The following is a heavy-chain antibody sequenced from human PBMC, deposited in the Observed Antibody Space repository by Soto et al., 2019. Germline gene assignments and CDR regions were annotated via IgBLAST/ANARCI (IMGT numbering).Heavy chain of an antibody. Sequence: GGTLRLSCAASGFTFSSYAMHWVRQAPGKALEWVAVISYDGSNKYYADSVKGRFTISRDNSKNTLYRQMNSLRAEDTALYYCASVHCSSSWSHYCYGLDVLDQGTTVTASS. J-gene: IGHJ6*02. CDR2: ISYDGSNK. D-gene: IGHD6-13*01. CDR1: GFTFSSYA. V-gene: IGHV3-30-3*01. CDR3: ASVHCSSSWSHYCYGLDV.